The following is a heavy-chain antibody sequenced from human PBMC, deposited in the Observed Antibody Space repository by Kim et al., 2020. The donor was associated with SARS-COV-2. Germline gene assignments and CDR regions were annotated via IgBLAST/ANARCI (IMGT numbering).Heavy chain of an antibody. Sequence: SETLSLTCAVSGGSISTTNWWTWVRQPPGKGLEWVAEIYHTGSTHYNPSLKSRVTISLDKSKNQLSLNLNSVTAADTAVYYCARGPLPNWSDVSRYLYYWGQGILVTVSS. D-gene: IGHD1-1*01. CDR1: GGSISTTNW. CDR3: ARGPLPNWSDVSRYLYY. V-gene: IGHV4-4*02. J-gene: IGHJ4*02. CDR2: IYHTGST.